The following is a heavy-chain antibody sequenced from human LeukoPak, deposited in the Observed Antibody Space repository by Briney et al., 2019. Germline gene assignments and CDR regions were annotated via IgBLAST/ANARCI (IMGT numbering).Heavy chain of an antibody. J-gene: IGHJ4*02. CDR3: AKDRDDFPDY. CDR2: ISYDGNNK. Sequence: GRSLRLSCAASGFTFSSYGIHWVRQAPGKGLEWVAVISYDGNNKYYADSVKGRFTTSRDNSKNTLYLQMNSLRADDTAVYYCAKDRDDFPDYWGQGTLVTVSS. CDR1: GFTFSSYG. D-gene: IGHD3-3*01. V-gene: IGHV3-30*18.